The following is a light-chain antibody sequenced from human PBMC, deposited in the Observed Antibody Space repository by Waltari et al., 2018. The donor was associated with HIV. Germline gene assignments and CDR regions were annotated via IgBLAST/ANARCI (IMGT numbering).Light chain of an antibody. CDR1: QSVSSSY. CDR2: GAS. CDR3: QHRSNWPPGAT. J-gene: IGKJ4*01. Sequence: EIVLTQSPGTLSLSPGERASQSVSSSYLAWYQQKRGQAPRLLIYGASSRATGIPDRFSGSGSGTDFTLTISSLEPEDFAVYYCQHRSNWPPGATFGGGTKVEIK. V-gene: IGKV3D-20*02.